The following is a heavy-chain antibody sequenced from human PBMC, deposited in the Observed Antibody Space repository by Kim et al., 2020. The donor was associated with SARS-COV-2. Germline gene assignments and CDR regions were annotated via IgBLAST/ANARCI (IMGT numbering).Heavy chain of an antibody. J-gene: IGHJ4*02. CDR2: IGTAGDP. D-gene: IGHD3-16*01. CDR3: ARESASGGEFDY. V-gene: IGHV3-13*05. Sequence: GGSLRLSCAASGFTFSSYDMHWVRQATGKGLEWVSAIGTAGDPYYSGSVKGRFTISRENAKNTLYLQMNSLRAGDTAVYYCARESASGGEFDYWGQAALVTVSS. CDR1: GFTFSSYD.